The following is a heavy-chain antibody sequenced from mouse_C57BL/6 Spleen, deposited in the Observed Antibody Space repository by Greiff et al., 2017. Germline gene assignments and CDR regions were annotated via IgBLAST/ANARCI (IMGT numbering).Heavy chain of an antibody. D-gene: IGHD3-3*01. J-gene: IGHJ3*01. V-gene: IGHV1-64*01. Sequence: QVQLQQPGAELVKPGASVKLSCKASGYTFTSYWMHWVKQRPGQGLEWIGMIHPNSGSTNYNEKFKSKATLTVDKSSSTAYMQLSSPTSEDSAVYYCARRTALAWFAYWGQGTLVTVSA. CDR3: ARRTALAWFAY. CDR1: GYTFTSYW. CDR2: IHPNSGST.